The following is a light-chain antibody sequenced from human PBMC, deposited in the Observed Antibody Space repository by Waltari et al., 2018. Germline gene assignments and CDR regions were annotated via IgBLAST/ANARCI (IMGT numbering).Light chain of an antibody. CDR2: DAS. CDR3: QQRSNWPT. CDR1: QSVSSY. V-gene: IGKV3-11*01. Sequence: ESVLPQSPATVSLPPGERATLSCRPSQSVSSYLAWYQQKPGQAPRLLIYDASNRATGIPARFSGSGSGTDFTLTISSLEPEDFAVYYCQQRSNWPTFGQGTKLV. J-gene: IGKJ2*01.